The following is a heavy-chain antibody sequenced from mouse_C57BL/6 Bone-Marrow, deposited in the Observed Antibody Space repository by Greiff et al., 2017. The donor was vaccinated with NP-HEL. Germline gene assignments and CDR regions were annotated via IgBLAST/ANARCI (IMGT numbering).Heavy chain of an antibody. J-gene: IGHJ3*01. CDR3: ARPMVTTGPWFAY. CDR1: EYEFPSHD. CDR2: INSDGGST. Sequence: DVMLVESGGGLVQPGESLKLSCESNEYEFPSHDMSWVRKTPEKRLELVAAINSDGGSTYYPDTMESRFIISRDNTKKTLYLQMSSLRSEDTALYYCARPMVTTGPWFAYWGQGTLVTVSA. D-gene: IGHD2-2*01. V-gene: IGHV5-2*01.